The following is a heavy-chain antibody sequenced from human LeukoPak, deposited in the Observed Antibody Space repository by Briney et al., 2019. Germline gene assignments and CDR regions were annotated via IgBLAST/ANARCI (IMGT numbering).Heavy chain of an antibody. D-gene: IGHD2/OR15-2a*01. CDR1: SGSISSDY. CDR2: IYYSGTT. Sequence: PSETLSLTCTVASGSISSDYWSWIRQPPGKGLEWIGYIYYSGTTNYNPSLKSRVTMSVDTSKKLFSLKLSSVTAADTAVYYCARSKYYFDYWGQGTLVTVSS. CDR3: ARSKYYFDY. V-gene: IGHV4-59*01. J-gene: IGHJ4*02.